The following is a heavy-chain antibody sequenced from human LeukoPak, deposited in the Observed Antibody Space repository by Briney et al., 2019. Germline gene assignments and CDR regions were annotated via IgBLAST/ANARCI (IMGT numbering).Heavy chain of an antibody. J-gene: IGHJ4*02. CDR3: ARLYCGSGNAFDY. Sequence: SETLSLTCTVSGGSISSYYWSWVRQPPGKGLEWIGYIYYSGSTNYNPSLKSRVTISADTYKNQFSLKLSSVTAADTAVYYCARLYCGSGNAFDYWGQGTLVTV. V-gene: IGHV4-59*01. CDR1: GGSISSYY. D-gene: IGHD3-10*01. CDR2: IYYSGST.